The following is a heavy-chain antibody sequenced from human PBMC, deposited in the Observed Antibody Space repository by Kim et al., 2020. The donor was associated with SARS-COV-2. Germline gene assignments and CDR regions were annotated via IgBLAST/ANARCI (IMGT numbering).Heavy chain of an antibody. CDR1: GIPFSNAW. J-gene: IGHJ4*02. CDR3: TTGSIR. CDR2: IKSKTDGGTA. V-gene: IGHV3-15*01. D-gene: IGHD2-21*01. Sequence: GGSLRLSCAVSGIPFSNAWFNWVRQSPGKGLEWVGRIKSKTDGGTADLAAPVKGRFAISRDDSKNTLSLLMNNVETDDSAVYYCTTGSIRWGQGTLVTVS.